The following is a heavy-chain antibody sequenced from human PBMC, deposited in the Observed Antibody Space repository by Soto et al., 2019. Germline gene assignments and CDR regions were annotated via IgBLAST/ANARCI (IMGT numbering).Heavy chain of an antibody. Sequence: QVQLVESGGGVVQPGRSLRLSCAASGFTFSSYAMHWVRQAPGKGLEWVAVISYDGSNKYYADSVKGRFTISRDNSKNTLYLQMNSLRAEDTAVYYCARVDTAMPYYYGMDVWGQGTTVTVSS. CDR2: ISYDGSNK. D-gene: IGHD5-18*01. CDR1: GFTFSSYA. V-gene: IGHV3-30-3*01. J-gene: IGHJ6*02. CDR3: ARVDTAMPYYYGMDV.